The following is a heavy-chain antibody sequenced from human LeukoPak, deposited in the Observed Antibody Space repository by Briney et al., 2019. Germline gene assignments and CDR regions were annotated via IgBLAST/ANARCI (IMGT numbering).Heavy chain of an antibody. Sequence: ASVKVSCKASGYTFTSYYMHWVRQAPGQGLEWMGIINPSGGSTSYAQKFQGRVTMTRDMSTSIVYMELSSLRSEDTAVYYCARVGIPTTVVTPGWYFDLWGRGTLVTVSS. J-gene: IGHJ2*01. V-gene: IGHV1-46*01. CDR1: GYTFTSYY. D-gene: IGHD4-23*01. CDR2: INPSGGST. CDR3: ARVGIPTTVVTPGWYFDL.